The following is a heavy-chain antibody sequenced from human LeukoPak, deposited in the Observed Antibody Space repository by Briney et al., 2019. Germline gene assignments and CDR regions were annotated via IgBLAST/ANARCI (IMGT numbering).Heavy chain of an antibody. V-gene: IGHV3-74*01. D-gene: IGHD3-22*01. CDR1: GFTFSSHW. J-gene: IGHJ4*02. CDR2: INSDGRST. Sequence: GGSLRPSCAASGFTFSSHWMHWVRQAPGKGLVWVSRINSDGRSTSYVDSVAGRFTISRDNAKNTLYLQMNSLRAEDTAVYYCARGNYYDSSGPGGYWGQGALVIVSS. CDR3: ARGNYYDSSGPGGY.